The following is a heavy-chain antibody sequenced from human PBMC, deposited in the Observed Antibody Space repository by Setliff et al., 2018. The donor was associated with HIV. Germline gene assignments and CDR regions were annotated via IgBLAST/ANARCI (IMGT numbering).Heavy chain of an antibody. J-gene: IGHJ4*02. Sequence: ASVKVSCKASGGTFSSYAISWVRQAPGQGLEWMGWIKPDSGGTNFAQKFQGRVTMTRDTSISTTHMELTNLKSDDTAVYFCARGPLLAGAGPYYFDYWGQGTLVTVSS. CDR3: ARGPLLAGAGPYYFDY. CDR1: GGTFSSYA. CDR2: IKPDSGGT. D-gene: IGHD6-19*01. V-gene: IGHV1-2*02.